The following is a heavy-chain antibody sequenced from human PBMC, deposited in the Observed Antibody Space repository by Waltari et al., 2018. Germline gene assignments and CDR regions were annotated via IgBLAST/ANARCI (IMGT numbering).Heavy chain of an antibody. D-gene: IGHD4-17*01. V-gene: IGHV1-2*02. CDR3: ARGYYGDFTLDY. CDR1: GYRFTLHY. Sequence: QVQLVQSGAAVKKPGASVQVSCQAYGYRFTLHYIHWVRQAPGQGLEWLGWINPNSGGTNYAQKFQGRVTMTRDTSISTAYMEVSRLRSDDTAVYYCARGYYGDFTLDYWGQGTLVTVSS. CDR2: INPNSGGT. J-gene: IGHJ4*02.